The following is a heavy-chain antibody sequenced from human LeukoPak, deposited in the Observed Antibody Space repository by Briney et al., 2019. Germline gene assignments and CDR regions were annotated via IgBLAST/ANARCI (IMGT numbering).Heavy chain of an antibody. D-gene: IGHD2-2*01. Sequence: GASVKVSCKASGYTFTSYGISWVRQAPGQGLEWMGWISAYNGNTNYAQKLQGRVTMTTDTSTSTAYMELRSLRSDDTAVYYCARDGDLVVPAAFYYFDYWGQGTLVTVSS. V-gene: IGHV1-18*01. J-gene: IGHJ4*02. CDR3: ARDGDLVVPAAFYYFDY. CDR2: ISAYNGNT. CDR1: GYTFTSYG.